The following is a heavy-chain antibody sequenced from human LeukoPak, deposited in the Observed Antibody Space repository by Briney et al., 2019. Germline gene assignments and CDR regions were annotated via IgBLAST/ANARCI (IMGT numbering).Heavy chain of an antibody. V-gene: IGHV3-33*01. CDR2: IWYDGSNK. Sequence: GRSLRLSCAASGFTFSSYGMHWVRQAPGKGLEWVAVIWYDGSNKYYADSVKGRFTISRDNSKNTLYLQMNSLRAEDTVVYYCATIAARDAFDIWGQGTMVTVSS. CDR3: ATIAARDAFDI. D-gene: IGHD6-13*01. J-gene: IGHJ3*02. CDR1: GFTFSSYG.